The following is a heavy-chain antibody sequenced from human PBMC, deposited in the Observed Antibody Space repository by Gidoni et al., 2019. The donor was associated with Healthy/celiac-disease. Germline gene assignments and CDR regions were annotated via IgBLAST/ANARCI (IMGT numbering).Heavy chain of an antibody. V-gene: IGHV4-4*02. CDR2: IDHSGRT. Sequence: QVQLQESGPGLVKPSGTLSLTCAVSGGSISSSNWWHWVRQPPRKGMEWIGEIDHSGRTNYNPSLKSRVTISVAKSKNQFSLKLSSVTAADTAVYYCARVKVPTGDYFDYWGQGTLVTVSS. CDR3: ARVKVPTGDYFDY. D-gene: IGHD3-10*01. J-gene: IGHJ4*02. CDR1: GGSISSSNW.